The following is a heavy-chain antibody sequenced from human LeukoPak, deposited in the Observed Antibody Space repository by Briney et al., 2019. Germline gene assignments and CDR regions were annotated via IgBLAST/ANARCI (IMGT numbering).Heavy chain of an antibody. Sequence: GESLKVSCKGSGYSFTSYRIGWVRQMPGKGLEWMGIIYPGDSDTRYSPSFQGQVTISADKSISTAYLQWSSLKASDTAMYYCATETAFCSSTSCYKNPYDAFDIWGQGTMVTVSS. D-gene: IGHD2-2*02. CDR2: IYPGDSDT. CDR3: ATETAFCSSTSCYKNPYDAFDI. CDR1: GYSFTSYR. V-gene: IGHV5-51*01. J-gene: IGHJ3*02.